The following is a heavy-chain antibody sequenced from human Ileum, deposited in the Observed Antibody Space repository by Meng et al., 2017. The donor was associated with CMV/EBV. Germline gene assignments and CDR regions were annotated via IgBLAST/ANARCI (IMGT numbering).Heavy chain of an antibody. CDR1: GFTFSSTC. D-gene: IGHD6-19*01. CDR3: AKGGGGNGWPLDY. J-gene: IGHJ4*02. Sequence: AQVVGRWACRAQSGDSPSLSWPVLGFTFSSTCMLWARQAPGRGLEWVRCILYDGSNKHYPDPVNGRSTISTYNYKNPVNQPMNSLGAEATAVYFCAKGGGGNGWPLDYWGQGTLVTVSS. CDR2: ILYDGSNK. V-gene: IGHV3-30*02.